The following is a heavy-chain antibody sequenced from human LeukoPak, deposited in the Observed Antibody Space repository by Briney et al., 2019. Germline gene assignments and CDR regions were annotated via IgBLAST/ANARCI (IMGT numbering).Heavy chain of an antibody. CDR2: INHSGST. V-gene: IGHV4-34*01. CDR3: ARGRVRYCSSTSCYGGYYYYGMDV. D-gene: IGHD2-2*01. CDR1: GGSFSGYY. Sequence: SETLSLTCAVYGGSFSGYYWSWIRQPPGKGLEWIGEINHSGSTNYNPSLKSRVTISVDTSKNQFSLKLSSVTAADTAVYYCARGRVRYCSSTSCYGGYYYYGMDVWGQGTTVTVSS. J-gene: IGHJ6*02.